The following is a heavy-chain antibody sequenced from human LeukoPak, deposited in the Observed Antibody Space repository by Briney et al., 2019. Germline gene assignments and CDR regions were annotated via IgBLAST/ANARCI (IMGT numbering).Heavy chain of an antibody. CDR1: GYTFSSYG. V-gene: IGHV1-18*01. J-gene: IGHJ5*02. CDR3: ARDKAPYCSSTSCYLHWFDP. Sequence: ASVKVSCKSSGYTFSSYGITWVRQAPGQGLEWMGWISAYNGYTDHSQKLQGRVTMTTDTSTSTVYMELRSLRSDDTAVYYCARDKAPYCSSTSCYLHWFDPWGQGTLVTVSS. CDR2: ISAYNGYT. D-gene: IGHD2-2*01.